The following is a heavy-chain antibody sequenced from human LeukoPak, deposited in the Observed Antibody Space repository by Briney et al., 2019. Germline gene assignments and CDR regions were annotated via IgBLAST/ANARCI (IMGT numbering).Heavy chain of an antibody. J-gene: IGHJ3*02. V-gene: IGHV4-59*01. CDR3: ARGSAAYDYVWGSHRSPLYPFDI. CDR1: GGSISSYY. CDR2: IYYSGST. D-gene: IGHD3-16*02. Sequence: SETLSLTCTVSGGSISSYYWSWIRQPPRKGLEWIGYIYYSGSTNYNPSLKSRVTISVDTSKNQFSLKLSSVTAADTAVYYCARGSAAYDYVWGSHRSPLYPFDIWGQGTMVTVSS.